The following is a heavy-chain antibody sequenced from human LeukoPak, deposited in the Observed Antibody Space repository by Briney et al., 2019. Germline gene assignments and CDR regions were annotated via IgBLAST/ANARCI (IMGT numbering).Heavy chain of an antibody. V-gene: IGHV3-43*02. J-gene: IGHJ4*02. Sequence: GGSLRLSCAASGFTFDDYAMHWVRQAPGKGLEWVSLISGDGGSTYYADSVKGRFTISRDNSKNSLYLQMNSLRAEDTALYYCAKSRAARYFDWSTDYWGQGTLVTVSS. CDR2: ISGDGGST. CDR3: AKSRAARYFDWSTDY. CDR1: GFTFDDYA. D-gene: IGHD3-9*01.